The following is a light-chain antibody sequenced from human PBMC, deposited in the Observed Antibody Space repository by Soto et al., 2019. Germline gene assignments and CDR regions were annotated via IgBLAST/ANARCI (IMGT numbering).Light chain of an antibody. V-gene: IGKV1-5*01. CDR1: QSISDW. J-gene: IGKJ2*01. Sequence: DIQLTQSPSTLSAYVGDRVNIPCRASQSISDWLAWYQQKAGKAPELLISDASTLATGVPSRFSGSGSGTEFTLTISSLQTDDSATYFCQEYKTYAFGPGTKVDI. CDR2: DAS. CDR3: QEYKTYA.